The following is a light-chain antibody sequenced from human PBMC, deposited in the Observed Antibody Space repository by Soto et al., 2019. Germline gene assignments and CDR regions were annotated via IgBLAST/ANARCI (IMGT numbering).Light chain of an antibody. Sequence: QSVLTQPPSVSGAPGQRVTISCTGSSSNIGAGYDVHWYQQLPGTAPKLLIYGNSNRPSGVPDRFSGSKSGTSASLAITGPQAEVEDDYSCQSYDSSLSVVFGGGTKLTVL. CDR3: QSYDSSLSVV. CDR1: SSNIGAGYD. V-gene: IGLV1-40*01. J-gene: IGLJ2*01. CDR2: GNS.